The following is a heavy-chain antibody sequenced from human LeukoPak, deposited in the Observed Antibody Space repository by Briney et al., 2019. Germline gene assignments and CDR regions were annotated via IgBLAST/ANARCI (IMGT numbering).Heavy chain of an antibody. V-gene: IGHV1-46*01. J-gene: IGHJ4*02. CDR1: GYTFTNYY. D-gene: IGHD6-19*01. CDR3: ARDLLPFSSGWTTPDDY. CDR2: INPSAGST. Sequence: ASVKVSCKASGYTFTNYYIHWVRQAPGQGLEWMGIINPSAGSTLYAQKFQGRVTMTRDMSTSIVYMELTSLRSEDTAVYYCARDLLPFSSGWTTPDDYWGQGTLVTVSS.